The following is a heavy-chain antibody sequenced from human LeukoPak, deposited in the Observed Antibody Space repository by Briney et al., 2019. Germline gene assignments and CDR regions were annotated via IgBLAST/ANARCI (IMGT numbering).Heavy chain of an antibody. Sequence: GGSLRLSCAASGFTFSSYAMSWVRQAPGKGLEWVSAISGSGGSTYYADSVKGRFTISRDNSKNTLYLQMNSLRAEDTAVYYCASYKTVAGTWFSFDYWGQGTLVTVSS. V-gene: IGHV3-23*01. D-gene: IGHD6-19*01. CDR2: ISGSGGST. CDR1: GFTFSSYA. CDR3: ASYKTVAGTWFSFDY. J-gene: IGHJ4*02.